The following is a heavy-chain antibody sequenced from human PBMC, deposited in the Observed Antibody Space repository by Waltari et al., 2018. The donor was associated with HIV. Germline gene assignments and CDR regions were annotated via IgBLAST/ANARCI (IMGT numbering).Heavy chain of an antibody. V-gene: IGHV3-21*01. J-gene: IGHJ4*02. CDR1: GFSFTSYT. Sequence: EVQLVESGGGLVKPGGSLRLSCAASGFSFTSYTMAWFRQAPGKGREWVSSVSARVGYRNYADSVMGRFTISRDPAKNALFLQMNSLRVEDTAVYYCAKDGLGLTLSPGPRGFDFWGRGTLVTVSS. CDR3: AKDGLGLTLSPGPRGFDF. D-gene: IGHD1-7*01. CDR2: VSARVGYR.